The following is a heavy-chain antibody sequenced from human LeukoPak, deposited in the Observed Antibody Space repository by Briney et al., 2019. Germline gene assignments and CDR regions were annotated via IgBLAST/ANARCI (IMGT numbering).Heavy chain of an antibody. CDR2: INHSGST. D-gene: IGHD4-17*01. J-gene: IGHJ6*02. CDR3: ARGRGDYVALYGMDV. V-gene: IGHV4-34*01. CDR1: GGSFSGYY. Sequence: SETLSLTGAVYGGSFSGYYWSWIRQPPGKGLEWIGEINHSGSTNYNPSLKSRVTISVDTSKNQFSLKLSSVTAADTAVYYCARGRGDYVALYGMDVWGQGTTVTVSS.